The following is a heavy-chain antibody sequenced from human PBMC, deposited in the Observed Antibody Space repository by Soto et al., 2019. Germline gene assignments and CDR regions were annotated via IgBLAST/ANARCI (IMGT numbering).Heavy chain of an antibody. CDR3: ASVRCISTSGSDY. D-gene: IGHD2-2*01. V-gene: IGHV4-4*02. J-gene: IGHJ4*02. Sequence: QVQLQESGPGLVKPSGTLSLTCAVSGGSISSSNWWSWVRQPPGKGLEWIGEIYHSGSTNYNPSLRSRVHISVDKSKNQFPPQLSSVTAAHPAVYYCASVRCISTSGSDYWGQGTLVTVSS. CDR1: GGSISSSNW. CDR2: IYHSGST.